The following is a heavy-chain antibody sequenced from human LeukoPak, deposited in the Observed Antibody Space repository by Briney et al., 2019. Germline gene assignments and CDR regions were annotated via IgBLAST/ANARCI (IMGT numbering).Heavy chain of an antibody. CDR2: ICSSDGST. Sequence: GGSLRLSCAASGFTFTNYAMTWVRQAPGKGLEWVSAICSSDGSTYYADSVKGRFTISRDNYKNTMYLQMNSLRAEDTAVYYCAKDFMVRGFIGSAFDIWGQGTMVTVSS. V-gene: IGHV3-23*01. J-gene: IGHJ3*02. CDR3: AKDFMVRGFIGSAFDI. D-gene: IGHD3-10*01. CDR1: GFTFTNYA.